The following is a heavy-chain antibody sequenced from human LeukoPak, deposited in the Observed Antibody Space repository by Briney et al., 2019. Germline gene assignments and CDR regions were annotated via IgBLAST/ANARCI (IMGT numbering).Heavy chain of an antibody. J-gene: IGHJ4*01. Sequence: GGSLRLSCAASEFAFSSYGMHWVRQAPGKGLEWVAVISYDGSNIYYADSVKGRFTISRDNSKNTLYLQMNSLRPEDTAVYYCAKVDDYGSSDYWGQGTLVTVSS. V-gene: IGHV3-30*18. D-gene: IGHD4/OR15-4a*01. CDR3: AKVDDYGSSDY. CDR2: ISYDGSNI. CDR1: EFAFSSYG.